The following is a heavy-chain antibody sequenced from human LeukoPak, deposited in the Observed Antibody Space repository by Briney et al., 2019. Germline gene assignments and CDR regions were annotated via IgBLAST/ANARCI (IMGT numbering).Heavy chain of an antibody. CDR3: AKVSYGSGSYLGGTGYSGYFDY. D-gene: IGHD3-10*01. CDR1: GFTFSSYA. Sequence: GGSLRLSCAASGFTFSSYAMSWVRQAPGKGLEWVSAISGSGGSTYYADSVKGRFTISRDNSKNTLYLQMNSLRAEDTAVYYCAKVSYGSGSYLGGTGYSGYFDYWGQGTLVTVS. J-gene: IGHJ4*02. CDR2: ISGSGGST. V-gene: IGHV3-23*01.